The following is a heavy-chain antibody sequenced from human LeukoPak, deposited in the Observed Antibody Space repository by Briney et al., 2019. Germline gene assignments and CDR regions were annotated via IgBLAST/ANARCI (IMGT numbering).Heavy chain of an antibody. D-gene: IGHD3-16*01. J-gene: IGHJ4*02. Sequence: PGGSLRLSCAASGFTFSSYSMIWVRQAPGKGLEWVSYISSSSSTIYYADSVKGRFTISRDNAKNSLYLQMNSLRAEDTAIYYCARDYVWGTSESDYWGQGILVTVSS. CDR2: ISSSSSTI. V-gene: IGHV3-48*01. CDR3: ARDYVWGTSESDY. CDR1: GFTFSSYS.